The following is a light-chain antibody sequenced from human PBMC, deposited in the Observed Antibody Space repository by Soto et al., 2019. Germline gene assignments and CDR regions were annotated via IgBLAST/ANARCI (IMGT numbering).Light chain of an antibody. CDR2: GAS. V-gene: IGKV3-15*01. CDR1: QSVATN. J-gene: IGKJ1*01. Sequence: EAVLTQSPATLSVFPGERATLSCRASQSVATNLAWYQQRPGQAPRLLIYGASKRAIGLPARFSGSGSGTEFTLTITSLQSEDFAVYYCQQYNKWPWTFGQGTKVEVK. CDR3: QQYNKWPWT.